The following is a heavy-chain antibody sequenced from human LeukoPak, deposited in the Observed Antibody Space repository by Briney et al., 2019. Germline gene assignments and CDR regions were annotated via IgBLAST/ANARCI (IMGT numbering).Heavy chain of an antibody. CDR1: GFTFSIYS. Sequence: GGSLRLSCAASGFTFSIYSMNWVRRAPGKGLEWISYITSNSGTIYYTDSVKGRFTISRDNAKSSLYLQMNSLRAEDTAVYYCARVAPGHDIGRGYFDYWGQGTLVTVSS. V-gene: IGHV3-48*01. CDR3: ARVAPGHDIGRGYFDY. J-gene: IGHJ4*02. D-gene: IGHD2-21*01. CDR2: ITSNSGTI.